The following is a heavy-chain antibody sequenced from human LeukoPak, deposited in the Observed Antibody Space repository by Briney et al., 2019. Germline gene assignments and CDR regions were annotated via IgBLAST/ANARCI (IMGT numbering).Heavy chain of an antibody. CDR1: GGSFSGYY. J-gene: IGHJ5*02. D-gene: IGHD3-3*01. CDR2: INHSGST. V-gene: IGHV4-34*01. CDR3: ARGQLYYDFWSGSNWFDP. Sequence: PSETLSLTWAVYGGSFSGYYWSWIRQPPGKGLEWIGEINHSGSTNYNPSLKSRVTISVDTSKNQFSLKLSSVTAADTAVYYCARGQLYYDFWSGSNWFDPWGQGTLVTVSS.